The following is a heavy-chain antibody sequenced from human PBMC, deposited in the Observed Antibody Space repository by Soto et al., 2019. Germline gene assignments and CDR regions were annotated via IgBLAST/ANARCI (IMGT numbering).Heavy chain of an antibody. D-gene: IGHD4-17*01. CDR1: GFSLSTSGVG. CDR3: ARSTRGHYEVFFDY. Sequence: QITLKESGPTLVIPTQTLKLTCTFSGFSLSTSGVGVAWIRQPPGKALEWLALIYWDDDKPYNPSLKSRLTITEDTSKNQVVLTMTNMDPVDTATYYCARSTRGHYEVFFDYWGQGILVTVSS. V-gene: IGHV2-5*02. J-gene: IGHJ4*02. CDR2: IYWDDDK.